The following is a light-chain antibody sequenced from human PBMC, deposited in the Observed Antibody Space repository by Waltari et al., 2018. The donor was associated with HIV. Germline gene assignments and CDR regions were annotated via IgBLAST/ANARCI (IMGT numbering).Light chain of an antibody. V-gene: IGLV2-11*01. J-gene: IGLJ1*01. Sequence: QSALTQPRSVSGSPGQSVTISCTGTSSDVGGYNYVSWYQPHPGKAPKVRSYDVSKRPAGVPDRFSGSKSGNTASLTISGLQAEDEADYYCCSYAGSYTYVFGTGTKVTVL. CDR3: CSYAGSYTYV. CDR2: DVS. CDR1: SSDVGGYNY.